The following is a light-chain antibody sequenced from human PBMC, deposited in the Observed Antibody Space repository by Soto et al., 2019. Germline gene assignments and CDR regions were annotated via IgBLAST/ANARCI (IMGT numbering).Light chain of an antibody. J-gene: IGKJ1*01. Sequence: DIQMTHSPSTLSASVGDGVAMTSRASQRISTWLAWYQQKPAKAPKLLISDASSLETGVPSRFSGSGSGTDFTLTISCLQSEDFATYYCQQYYSYPRTFGQGTKV. CDR1: QRISTW. CDR3: QQYYSYPRT. CDR2: DAS. V-gene: IGKV1-5*01.